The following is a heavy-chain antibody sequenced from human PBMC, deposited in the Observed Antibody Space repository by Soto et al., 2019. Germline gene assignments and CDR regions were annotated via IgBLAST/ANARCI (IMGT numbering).Heavy chain of an antibody. CDR2: IKQDGSEK. J-gene: IGHJ4*02. D-gene: IGHD2-15*01. CDR3: ATRGYCSGGSCSQVVDY. CDR1: GFSFSTYW. V-gene: IGHV3-7*01. Sequence: EVQLVECGGGLVQPGGSLRLSCAASGFSFSTYWMSWVRQAPGKGLEWVANIKQDGSEKYYVDSVKGRFTISRDNAKNSQYLHMNSLRGEDTAVYYCATRGYCSGGSCSQVVDYWGQGTLVIVSS.